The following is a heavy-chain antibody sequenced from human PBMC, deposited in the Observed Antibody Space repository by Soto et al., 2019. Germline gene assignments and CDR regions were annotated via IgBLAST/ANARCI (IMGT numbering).Heavy chain of an antibody. Sequence: QVQLGESGGGVVQPGRSLRLSCAASGFTFSSYAMHWVRQAPGKGLEWVAVISYDGSNKYYADSVKCRFTISRDNSKDTXYXQMNSLRAEDTAVYYCARDLASAPQDILTGYSIVHYYYGMDVWGQGTTVPVSS. CDR1: GFTFSSYA. CDR3: ARDLASAPQDILTGYSIVHYYYGMDV. V-gene: IGHV3-30-3*01. D-gene: IGHD3-9*01. CDR2: ISYDGSNK. J-gene: IGHJ6*02.